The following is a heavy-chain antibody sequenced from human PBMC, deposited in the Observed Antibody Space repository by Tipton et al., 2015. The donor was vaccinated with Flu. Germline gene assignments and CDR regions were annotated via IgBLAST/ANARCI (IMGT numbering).Heavy chain of an antibody. CDR2: ISAYNGYT. J-gene: IGHJ4*02. CDR1: GFTFTSHG. V-gene: IGHV1-18*01. Sequence: QSGAEVKKPGASVKVSCKASGFTFTSHGFSWVRQAPGQGLEWMGWISAYNGYTEFAQKFQGRITMTTDSSTSTAFMELRSLGSDDTAVYYCARDMPQGIVVIPPAKRFDFWGQGTLVTVSS. CDR3: ARDMPQGIVVIPPAKRFDF. D-gene: IGHD2-2*01.